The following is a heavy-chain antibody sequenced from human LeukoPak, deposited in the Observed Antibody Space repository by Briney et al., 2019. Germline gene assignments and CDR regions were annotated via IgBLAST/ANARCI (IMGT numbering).Heavy chain of an antibody. CDR2: ISSSGISI. V-gene: IGHV3-11*01. CDR3: ARGNEMSANNDAFDI. CDR1: GFSFSDYY. J-gene: IGHJ3*02. Sequence: GGSLRLSCAASGFSFSDYYMSWIRQAPGKGLEWVSYISSSGISIYYADSVKGRFTISRDNAKNSLYLQMNSLRAEDTAVYYCARGNEMSANNDAFDIWGQGTMVTVSS. D-gene: IGHD5-24*01.